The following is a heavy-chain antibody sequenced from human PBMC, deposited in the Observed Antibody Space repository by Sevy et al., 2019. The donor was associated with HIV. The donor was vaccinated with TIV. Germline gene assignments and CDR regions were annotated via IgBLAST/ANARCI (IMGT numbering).Heavy chain of an antibody. CDR3: TRVYRGMSYFDY. J-gene: IGHJ4*02. Sequence: GGSLRLSCAASGFTFRSYWLHWVRQAPGKGLIWVSRINSDGSTTTYADSVKGRFTISRDNAKNMLYMQMNSLRAEDTVVYYCTRVYRGMSYFDYWGQGTLVTVSS. CDR2: INSDGSTT. CDR1: GFTFRSYW. V-gene: IGHV3-74*01. D-gene: IGHD3-10*01.